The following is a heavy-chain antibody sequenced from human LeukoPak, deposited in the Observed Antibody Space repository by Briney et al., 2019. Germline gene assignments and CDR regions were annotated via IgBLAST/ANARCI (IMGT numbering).Heavy chain of an antibody. Sequence: GGSLRLSCAASGFTFSSYNMNWVRQAPGKGLEWISYISSSSSTIYYADSVKGRFTISRDNAKNSLYLQMNSLRDEDTAVYYCARVKFGEREDYFDYWGQGTLVTVSS. V-gene: IGHV3-48*02. D-gene: IGHD3-10*01. CDR1: GFTFSSYN. CDR2: ISSSSSTI. CDR3: ARVKFGEREDYFDY. J-gene: IGHJ4*02.